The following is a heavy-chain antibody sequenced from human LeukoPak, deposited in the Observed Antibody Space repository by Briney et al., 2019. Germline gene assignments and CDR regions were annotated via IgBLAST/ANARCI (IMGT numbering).Heavy chain of an antibody. D-gene: IGHD5-18*01. J-gene: IGHJ4*02. CDR1: GLTFSSYS. Sequence: GGSLRLSCAASGLTFSSYSMNWVRQAPGKGLEWVSSISSSSSYIYYADSVKGRFTISRDNAKNPLYLQMNSLRAEDTAVYYCARRLDGYSYGYADYWGQGTLVTVSS. CDR2: ISSSSSYI. V-gene: IGHV3-21*01. CDR3: ARRLDGYSYGYADY.